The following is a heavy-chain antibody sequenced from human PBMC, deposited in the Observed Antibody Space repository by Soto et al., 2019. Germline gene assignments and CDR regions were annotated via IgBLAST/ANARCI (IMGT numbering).Heavy chain of an antibody. J-gene: IGHJ6*02. CDR1: GVSIRSYY. V-gene: IGHV4-59*08. Sequence: VQLQESVPGLVKPSETLSLTCPVSGVSIRSYYWSWIRQPPGNVLEWIGYIYYSGSTNYNPSLHSRFTISVDTSKDQFSLKLRSVTAADTAVYYCSIRHSYVVGMDVWGQGPTVTVSS. D-gene: IGHD2-15*01. CDR2: IYYSGST. CDR3: SIRHSYVVGMDV.